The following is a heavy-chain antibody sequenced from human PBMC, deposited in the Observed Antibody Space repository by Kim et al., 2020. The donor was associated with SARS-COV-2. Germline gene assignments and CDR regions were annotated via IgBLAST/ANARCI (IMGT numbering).Heavy chain of an antibody. J-gene: IGHJ4*02. CDR1: GVTISGYW. D-gene: IGHD3-22*01. Sequence: GGSLRLSCAASGVTISGYWMHWVRQVPGKGLVWVSRIKSDGSSTNYVDSVKGRFTISRDNAQNTLHLQMNSLRAEDTGIYYCTRDYDSSGYHGFWGPGTLVTVSS. CDR2: IKSDGSST. CDR3: TRDYDSSGYHGF. V-gene: IGHV3-74*01.